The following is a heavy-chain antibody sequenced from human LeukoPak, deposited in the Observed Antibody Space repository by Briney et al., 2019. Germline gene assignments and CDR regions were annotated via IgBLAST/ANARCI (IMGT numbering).Heavy chain of an antibody. D-gene: IGHD4-17*01. CDR3: ARRLRQNLFDP. CDR1: GVSISSDY. J-gene: IGHJ5*02. CDR2: IYYSGSS. Sequence: SETLSLTCTVSGVSISSDYWSWIRLPPGKGLEWIGYIYYSGSSNYNPSLKSRVTMSVDTSKNQFSLKLTSLTAADTAVYYCARRLRQNLFDPWGQGTLVTVSS. V-gene: IGHV4-59*08.